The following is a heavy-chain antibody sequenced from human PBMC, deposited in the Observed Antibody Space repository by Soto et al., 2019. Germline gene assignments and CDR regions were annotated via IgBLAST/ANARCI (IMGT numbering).Heavy chain of an antibody. V-gene: IGHV1-18*01. CDR2: ISVYNGNT. Sequence: VASVKVSCKASGYTFNSYGISWVRQAPGQGLEWMGWISVYNGNTNYAQKVQGRVTMTTDTSTSTAYMELRSLRSDDTAVYYCAIDGRNGGYFDYWGQGTVVTVSS. D-gene: IGHD2-8*01. CDR3: AIDGRNGGYFDY. CDR1: GYTFNSYG. J-gene: IGHJ4*02.